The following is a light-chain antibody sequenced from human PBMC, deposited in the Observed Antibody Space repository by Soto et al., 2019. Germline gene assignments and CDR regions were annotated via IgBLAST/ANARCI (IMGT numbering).Light chain of an antibody. CDR2: DAS. Sequence: EVVLTQSPGTLSLSPGERATLSCRSSQSVTSNHLAWYQQKPGQAPRLLISDASNRAPGIPDRFRGSGSGTDFTLTISRLEPEDFAVYYCQQYGSSVPHTLGQWTKLEI. CDR1: QSVTSNH. CDR3: QQYGSSVPHT. V-gene: IGKV3-20*01. J-gene: IGKJ2*01.